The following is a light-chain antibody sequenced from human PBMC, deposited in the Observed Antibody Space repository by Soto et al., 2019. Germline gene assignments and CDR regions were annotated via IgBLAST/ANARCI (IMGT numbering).Light chain of an antibody. CDR3: AAWDDSLSGYV. Sequence: QSVLTQPPSASGTPGQRVTISCSGSTSNIGSNTVNWYQQLPGMAPKLLIYSNNQRPSGVPDRFSGSKSGTPASLAISGLQSEDEADYYCAAWDDSLSGYVFGTGTKVTVL. J-gene: IGLJ1*01. V-gene: IGLV1-44*01. CDR2: SNN. CDR1: TSNIGSNT.